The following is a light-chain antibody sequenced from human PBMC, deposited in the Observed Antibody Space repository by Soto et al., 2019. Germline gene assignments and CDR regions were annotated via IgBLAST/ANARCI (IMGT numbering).Light chain of an antibody. V-gene: IGKV1-5*01. Sequence: DIQMTQYPSTLSASVGDRVTITCRASQSISSWLAWYQQKAGKAPKLLIYDASTLESGVPSRFSGSGSGTEFTLTISSLQPEDFATYYCQQYNGDSYTFGQGTRLEIK. J-gene: IGKJ5*01. CDR2: DAS. CDR3: QQYNGDSYT. CDR1: QSISSW.